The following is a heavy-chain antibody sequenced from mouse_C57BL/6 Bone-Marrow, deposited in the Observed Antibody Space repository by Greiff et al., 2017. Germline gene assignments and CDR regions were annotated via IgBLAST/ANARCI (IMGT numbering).Heavy chain of an antibody. CDR1: GFTFSDYG. V-gene: IGHV5-17*01. J-gene: IGHJ4*01. CDR2: ISSGSSTI. Sequence: DVQLQESGGGLVKPGGSLELSCAASGFTFSDYGMHWVRQAPEKGLEWVAYISSGSSTIYYADTVKGRFTISRDNAKNTLFLQMTSLRSEDTAMYYCARRTTGYAMDYWGQGTSVTVSS. D-gene: IGHD1-1*01. CDR3: ARRTTGYAMDY.